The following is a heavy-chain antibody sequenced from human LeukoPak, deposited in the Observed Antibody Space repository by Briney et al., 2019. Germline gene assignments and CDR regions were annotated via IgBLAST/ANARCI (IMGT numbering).Heavy chain of an antibody. Sequence: GGSLRLSCAASGFTFSSYAMSWVRQAPGKGLEWVSDISGSGGSTYYADSVKGRFTISRDDSKNTLYLHMNSLRPEDTAVYYCASPPGGMGVWGQGTTVTVSS. V-gene: IGHV3-23*01. CDR3: ASPPGGMGV. CDR1: GFTFSSYA. CDR2: ISGSGGST. J-gene: IGHJ6*02.